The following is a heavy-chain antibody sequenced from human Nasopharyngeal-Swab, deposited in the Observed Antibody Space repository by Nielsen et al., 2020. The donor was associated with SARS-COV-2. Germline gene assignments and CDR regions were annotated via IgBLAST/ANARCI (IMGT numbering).Heavy chain of an antibody. CDR3: ARDGLDYDFWSAYFMDV. J-gene: IGHJ6*02. D-gene: IGHD3-3*01. CDR1: GFTFNNYN. CDR2: ISSSSSYI. Sequence: GASLNISCAASGFTFNNYNFNWVRQPPGKGLERVSSISSSSSYIYYADSVKGRFTISRDNAKNSLYLQMNSLRAEDTAVYYCARDGLDYDFWSAYFMDVWGQGTTVTVSS. V-gene: IGHV3-21*01.